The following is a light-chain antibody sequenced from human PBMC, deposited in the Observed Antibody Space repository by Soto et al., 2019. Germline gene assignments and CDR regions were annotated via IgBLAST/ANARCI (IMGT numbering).Light chain of an antibody. CDR2: AVS. Sequence: DIQMTQSPSSLSASVGDRVTITCRSYHMINNYLNWYQQKPGKASKLLIYAVSSLPSGAPSRFCGSGSGTDFTLFISSLQPEDSASYFCQQSILAPLTFGGGTKVEV. CDR1: HMINNY. J-gene: IGKJ4*01. CDR3: QQSILAPLT. V-gene: IGKV1-39*01.